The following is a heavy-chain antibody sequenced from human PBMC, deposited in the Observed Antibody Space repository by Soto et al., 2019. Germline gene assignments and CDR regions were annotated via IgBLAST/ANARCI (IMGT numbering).Heavy chain of an antibody. CDR1: GGSISSYY. Sequence: QAQLQESGPGLVKPSETLSLTCTVSGGSISSYYSSWIRQPPGKGLEWIGYISYSGSTNYNPSLKSRVTISIDKSKNQFSLKLSSVTAADTAVYYCARHQASGWYVWGQGTLVTVSS. D-gene: IGHD6-19*01. V-gene: IGHV4-59*08. CDR2: ISYSGST. J-gene: IGHJ4*02. CDR3: ARHQASGWYV.